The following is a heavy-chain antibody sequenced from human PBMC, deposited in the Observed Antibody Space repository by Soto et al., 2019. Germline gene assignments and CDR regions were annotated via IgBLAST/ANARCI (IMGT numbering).Heavy chain of an antibody. CDR2: ISYRGTP. CDR1: GGSFSSGAYD. CDR3: GRVSAPGTGWFDP. D-gene: IGHD6-13*01. J-gene: IGHJ5*02. Sequence: QVQLQESGPGLVKPAQNLSLNCTVSGGSFSSGAYDWSWVRRHPGMGLEWIGYISYRGTPYYNPSLKSRRTISVGESKNKFSLRLSSVTAADTAVYYCGRVSAPGTGWFDPWGQGTLVTVSS. V-gene: IGHV4-31*03.